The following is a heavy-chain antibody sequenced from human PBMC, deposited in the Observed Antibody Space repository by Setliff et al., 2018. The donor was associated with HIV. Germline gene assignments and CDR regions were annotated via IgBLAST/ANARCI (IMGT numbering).Heavy chain of an antibody. V-gene: IGHV1-46*01. D-gene: IGHD6-13*01. CDR2: INPSGDST. Sequence: ASVKVSCKASGNTFTSYYMHWVRQAPGQGLEWMGIINPSGDSTSYAQKFQGRVTMTRDTSTRTVYMKLSSLRSEDTAVYYCAREKVGQQLVIDAFDIWGQGTMVTVSS. CDR3: AREKVGQQLVIDAFDI. J-gene: IGHJ3*02. CDR1: GNTFTSYY.